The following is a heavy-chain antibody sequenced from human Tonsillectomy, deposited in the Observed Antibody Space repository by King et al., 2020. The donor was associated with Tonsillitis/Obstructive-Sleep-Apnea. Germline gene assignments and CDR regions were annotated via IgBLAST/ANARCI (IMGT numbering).Heavy chain of an antibody. J-gene: IGHJ4*02. V-gene: IGHV1-18*01. CDR1: GYTFTSYG. CDR2: ISAYNGDT. CDR3: ARDSMSHYFDSSAYYTFHY. D-gene: IGHD3-22*01. Sequence: QLVQSGAEVKKPGASVKVSCKASGYTFTSYGISWVRQAPGQGLECMGWISAYNGDTNYAQKLQGRVTITTDTSTSTAYMEVRSLRSDDTAGDYCARDSMSHYFDSSAYYTFHYWGQGTLVTVSS.